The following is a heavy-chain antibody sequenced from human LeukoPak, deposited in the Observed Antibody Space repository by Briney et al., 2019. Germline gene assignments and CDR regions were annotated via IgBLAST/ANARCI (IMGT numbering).Heavy chain of an antibody. CDR3: VSTAYFDY. D-gene: IGHD5-18*01. Sequence: PGGSLRLSCAASGFTFSNYWMSWVRQAPGKGLEWVANIKQDGSETYYVDSVKGRFTISRDNAKNSLFLQMNSLRAEDTAVYYCVSTAYFDYWGQGTLVTVSS. V-gene: IGHV3-7*01. J-gene: IGHJ4*02. CDR1: GFTFSNYW. CDR2: IKQDGSET.